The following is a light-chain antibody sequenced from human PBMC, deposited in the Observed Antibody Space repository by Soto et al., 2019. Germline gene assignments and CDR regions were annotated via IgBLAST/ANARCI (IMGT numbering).Light chain of an antibody. CDR1: QSVSSD. J-gene: IGKJ5*01. V-gene: IGKV3-11*01. CDR3: QQRSNWPPRIT. Sequence: EIVMTQSPATLSVSPGERATLSCRAGQSVSSDLAWYQRKPGQAPRLLIYGASNRATGIPDRFSGSGSGTDFTLTISRLEPEDFAVYYCQQRSNWPPRITFGQGTRLEI. CDR2: GAS.